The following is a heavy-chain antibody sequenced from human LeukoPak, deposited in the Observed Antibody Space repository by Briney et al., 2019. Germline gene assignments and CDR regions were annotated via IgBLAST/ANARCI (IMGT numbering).Heavy chain of an antibody. CDR1: GGSISSSSYY. Sequence: SETLSLTCSVSGGSISSSSYYWGWTRQPPGKGLEWIGSIYYSGSTYFNPSLKSRVTISIDTSKNQFSLKLSSVTAADTAVYYCARGPYSGSAKGAFDIWGQGTMVPVSS. V-gene: IGHV4-39*01. D-gene: IGHD1-26*01. J-gene: IGHJ3*02. CDR2: IYYSGST. CDR3: ARGPYSGSAKGAFDI.